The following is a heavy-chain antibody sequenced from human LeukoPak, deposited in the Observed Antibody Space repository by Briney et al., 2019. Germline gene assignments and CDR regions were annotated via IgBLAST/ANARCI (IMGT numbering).Heavy chain of an antibody. CDR3: ARDSSSWIYSGYEGGPDY. J-gene: IGHJ4*02. CDR1: GFTFSSYA. CDR2: ISYDGSNK. D-gene: IGHD5-12*01. Sequence: GRSLRLSCAASGFTFSSYAMHWVRKAPGKGLEWVAVISYDGSNKYYADSVKGRFTISRDNSKNTLYLQMNSLRAEDTAVYYCARDSSSWIYSGYEGGPDYWGQGTLVTVSS. V-gene: IGHV3-30*04.